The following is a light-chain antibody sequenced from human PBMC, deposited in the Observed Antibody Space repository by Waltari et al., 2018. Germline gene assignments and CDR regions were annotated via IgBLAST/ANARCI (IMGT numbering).Light chain of an antibody. CDR3: SSYTSSSTFWV. CDR1: SSDVGGYNY. V-gene: IGLV2-14*01. J-gene: IGLJ3*02. Sequence: QSALTQPASVSGSPGQSITISCTGTSSDVGGYNYFSWYQQHPGKAPKLMIYDVSKRPSGVSNRFSGSKSGNTASLTISWLQAEDEADYYCSSYTSSSTFWVFGGGTKLTVL. CDR2: DVS.